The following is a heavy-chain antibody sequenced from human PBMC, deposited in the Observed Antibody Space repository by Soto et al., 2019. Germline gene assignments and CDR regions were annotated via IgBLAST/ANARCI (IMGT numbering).Heavy chain of an antibody. CDR2: IYYSGST. J-gene: IGHJ6*02. CDR1: GGSISSGGYY. D-gene: IGHD3-3*01. Sequence: SETLSLTCTVSGGSISSGGYYWSWIRQHPGKGLEWIGYIYYSGSTYYNPSLKSRVTISVDTSKNQFSLKLSSVTAADTAVYYCARINLRLLQWSTSPFEDVCGQGTTVTVS. V-gene: IGHV4-31*03. CDR3: ARINLRLLQWSTSPFEDV.